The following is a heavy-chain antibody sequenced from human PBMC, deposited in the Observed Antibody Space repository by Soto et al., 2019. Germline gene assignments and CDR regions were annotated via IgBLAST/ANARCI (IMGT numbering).Heavy chain of an antibody. CDR2: VSAYNRNT. CDR3: ARERRWEPLLY. V-gene: IGHV1-18*01. CDR1: GYTFSNYG. Sequence: QVQLVQSGPEVKKPGASVKVSCKGSGYTFSNYGVTWVRQAPGQGLERLGWVSAYNRNTDYAQKFEDRATMTIDTPTNTAYLELRGLTPDDTAVYYCARERRWEPLLYWGQAT. J-gene: IGHJ4*02. D-gene: IGHD1-26*01.